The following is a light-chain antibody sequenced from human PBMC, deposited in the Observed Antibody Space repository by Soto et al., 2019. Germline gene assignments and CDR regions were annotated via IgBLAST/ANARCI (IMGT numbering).Light chain of an antibody. Sequence: QSVRTQPRSVSGSPGQSVTISCTGTSSDVGGYNFVSWFQQHPGKAPKLIIYDVMKRPSGVPHHFSGSKSGNTASLTISGLQAEDEADYYCCSYAGGYTHVFGTGSKVTV. CDR1: SSDVGGYNF. V-gene: IGLV2-11*01. J-gene: IGLJ1*01. CDR2: DVM. CDR3: CSYAGGYTHV.